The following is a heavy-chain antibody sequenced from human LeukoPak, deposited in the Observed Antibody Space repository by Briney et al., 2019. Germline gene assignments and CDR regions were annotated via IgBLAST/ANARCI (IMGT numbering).Heavy chain of an antibody. D-gene: IGHD6-19*01. J-gene: IGHJ3*02. CDR3: ARGGGIAVANDAFDI. V-gene: IGHV1-8*01. Sequence: ASVKVSCKASGYTFTSYDINWVRQATGQGLEWMGWMNPNSGNTGYAQKFQGRVTMTRNTSISTAYIELSSLRSEDTAVYYCARGGGIAVANDAFDIWGQGTMVTVSS. CDR2: MNPNSGNT. CDR1: GYTFTSYD.